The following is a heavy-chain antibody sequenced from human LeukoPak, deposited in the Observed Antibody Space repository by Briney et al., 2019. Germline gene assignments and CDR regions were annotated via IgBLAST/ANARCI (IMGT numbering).Heavy chain of an antibody. CDR3: ARVGPLRWFDP. V-gene: IGHV4-31*03. Sequence: SETLSLTCTVSGGSISSGGYYWSWIRQHPGKGLEWIGYIYYSGSTHYNPSLKSRVTISVDTSKNQFSLKLSSVTAADTAVYYCARVGPLRWFDPWGQGTLVTVSS. CDR2: IYYSGST. J-gene: IGHJ5*02. CDR1: GGSISSGGYY.